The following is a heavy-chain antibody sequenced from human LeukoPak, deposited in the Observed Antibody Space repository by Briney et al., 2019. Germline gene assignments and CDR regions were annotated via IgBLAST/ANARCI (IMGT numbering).Heavy chain of an antibody. D-gene: IGHD3-22*01. V-gene: IGHV3-64D*06. J-gene: IGHJ4*02. CDR3: VKGSESYCDSKSDY. Sequence: GGSLRLSCSASGFTFSTYAMHWVRQAPGKGLEYVSAISRNGGRTYYADSVKGRFTISRDNSKNTLYLQMTSLRAEDTAVFYCVKGSESYCDSKSDYWGQGTLVTVSS. CDR2: ISRNGGRT. CDR1: GFTFSTYA.